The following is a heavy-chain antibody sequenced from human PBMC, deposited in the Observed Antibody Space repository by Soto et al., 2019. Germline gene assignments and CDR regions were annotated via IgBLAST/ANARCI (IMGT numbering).Heavy chain of an antibody. CDR1: GGTFSSYT. J-gene: IGHJ3*02. V-gene: IGHV1-69*04. CDR2: IIPILGIA. Sequence: SVKVSCKASGGTFSSYTISWVRQAPGQGLEWMGRIIPILGIANYAQKFQGRVTITADKSTRTAYMELSSLRSEDTAVYFCARDSVVVVPAAMGAFDIWGQGTMVTVSS. D-gene: IGHD2-2*01. CDR3: ARDSVVVVPAAMGAFDI.